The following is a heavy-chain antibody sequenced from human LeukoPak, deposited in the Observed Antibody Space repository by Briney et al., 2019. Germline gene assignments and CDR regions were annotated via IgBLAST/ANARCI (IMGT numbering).Heavy chain of an antibody. J-gene: IGHJ4*02. CDR1: GFTFDDYA. V-gene: IGHV3-43*02. CDR2: IIGDGGST. Sequence: GSLSLSCTASGFTFDDYAMHWVRRAPGKGLEWVSLIIGDGGSTYYADSVKGRFTISRDNSKNSLYLQMNSLRTEDTALYYCAKDMADGGYWGQGTLVTVSS. CDR3: AKDMADGGY.